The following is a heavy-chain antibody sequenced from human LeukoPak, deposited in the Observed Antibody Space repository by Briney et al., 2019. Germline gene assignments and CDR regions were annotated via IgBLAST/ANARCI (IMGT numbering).Heavy chain of an antibody. J-gene: IGHJ3*02. CDR3: ARAHGSGSYYPLFDI. D-gene: IGHD3-10*01. CDR2: INPNSGGT. CDR1: GYTFTGYY. V-gene: IGHV1-2*04. Sequence: VKVSFKASGYTFTGYYMHWVRQAPGQGLEWMGWINPNSGGTNYAQKFQGWVTMTRDTSISTAYMELSRLRSDDTAVYYCARAHGSGSYYPLFDIWGQGTMVTVSS.